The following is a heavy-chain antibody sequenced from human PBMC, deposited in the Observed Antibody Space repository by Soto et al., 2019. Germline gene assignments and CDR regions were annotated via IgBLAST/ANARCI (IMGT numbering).Heavy chain of an antibody. D-gene: IGHD3-22*01. V-gene: IGHV1-69*13. CDR2: IIPIFGTA. CDR1: GGTFSSYA. CDR3: ARDSDGDYHDSQGGMDL. Sequence: SVKVSCEASGGTFSSYAISWVRQAPGQGLEWMGGIIPIFGTANYAQKFQGRVTITADESTSTAYMELSSLRSEDTAVYYCARDSDGDYHDSQGGMDLWGQGTAVTVSS. J-gene: IGHJ6*02.